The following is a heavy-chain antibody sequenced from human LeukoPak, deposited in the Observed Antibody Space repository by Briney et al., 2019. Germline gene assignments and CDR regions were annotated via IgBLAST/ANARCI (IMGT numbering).Heavy chain of an antibody. J-gene: IGHJ5*02. CDR3: ARQKLDVYCTHGVSPGGCYASYDL. CDR2: IGSGGDTK. Sequence: GGSLRLSCAASGFIFSDYSMSWVRQAPGKGLEFISYIGSGGDTKHHADSVKGRMTISRDNARNSLYLHMNNLRVEDTATYYCARQKLDVYCTHGVSPGGCYASYDLWGQGALVTVSS. V-gene: IGHV3-48*01. D-gene: IGHD2-8*01. CDR1: GFIFSDYS.